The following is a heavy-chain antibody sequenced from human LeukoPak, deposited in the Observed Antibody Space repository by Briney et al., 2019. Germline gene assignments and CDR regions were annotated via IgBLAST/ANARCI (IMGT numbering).Heavy chain of an antibody. CDR1: GYSFTSYR. Sequence: PGEPLKISCKASGYSFTSYRIGWVRQMPGKGLEWMGIIYPGDSDTRYSPSFQGQATISADKSISTAYLQWSSLKASDTAMYYCARRYCSGGSCYFAYWGQGTLVTVYS. CDR2: IYPGDSDT. V-gene: IGHV5-51*01. D-gene: IGHD2-15*01. CDR3: ARRYCSGGSCYFAY. J-gene: IGHJ4*02.